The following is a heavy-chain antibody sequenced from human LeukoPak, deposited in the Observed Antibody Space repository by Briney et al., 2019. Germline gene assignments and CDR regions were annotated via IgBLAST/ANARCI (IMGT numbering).Heavy chain of an antibody. Sequence: AASVKVSCKASGGTFSSYAISWVRQAPGQGVEWMGGIIPIFGTANYAQKFQGRVTITADKSTSTAYVELSSLRSEDTAVYYCASLRVTMVRGLLPGYFDLWGRGTLVTVSS. CDR3: ASLRVTMVRGLLPGYFDL. D-gene: IGHD3-10*01. V-gene: IGHV1-69*06. J-gene: IGHJ2*01. CDR2: IIPIFGTA. CDR1: GGTFSSYA.